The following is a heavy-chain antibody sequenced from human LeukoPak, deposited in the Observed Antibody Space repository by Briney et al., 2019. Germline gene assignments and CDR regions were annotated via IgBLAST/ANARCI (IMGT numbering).Heavy chain of an antibody. V-gene: IGHV4-34*01. J-gene: IGHJ3*02. Sequence: SETLSLTCAVYGGSLRNYYWSWIRQPPGKGLEWIGEINHSGSASYSPSLKSRVTMSVDTSKNQFFLKLNSVTAADTAVYYCARHLTGQRAFDIWGQGTMVTVSS. CDR3: ARHLTGQRAFDI. CDR1: GGSLRNYY. CDR2: INHSGSA.